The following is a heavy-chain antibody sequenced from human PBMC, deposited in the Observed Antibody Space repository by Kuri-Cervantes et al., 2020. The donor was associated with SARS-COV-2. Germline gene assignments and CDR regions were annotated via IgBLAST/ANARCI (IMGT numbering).Heavy chain of an antibody. D-gene: IGHD3-9*01. V-gene: IGHV5-51*01. Sequence: GESLKISCKGSGYSFTSYWIGWVRQMPGKGLEWMGIIYPGDSDTRYSPSFLGQATISADKSIQTAFLHWNSLKASDTAMYYCGRSDIFDLWGQGTLVTVSS. CDR2: IYPGDSDT. CDR1: GYSFTSYW. CDR3: GRSDIFDL. J-gene: IGHJ5*02.